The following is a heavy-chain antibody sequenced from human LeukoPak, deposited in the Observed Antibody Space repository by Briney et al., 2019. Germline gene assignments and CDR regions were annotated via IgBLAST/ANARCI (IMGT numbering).Heavy chain of an antibody. Sequence: GGSLRLSCAASGFTVSSNYMSWVRQAPGKGLEWVSVIYSGGSTYYADSVKGRFTISRDNSKNTLYLQMNSLRAEDTAVYYCARDGQLAPRDNDYYYYMDVWGKGTTVTVSS. J-gene: IGHJ6*03. V-gene: IGHV3-53*01. CDR1: GFTVSSNY. D-gene: IGHD6-6*01. CDR3: ARDGQLAPRDNDYYYYMDV. CDR2: IYSGGST.